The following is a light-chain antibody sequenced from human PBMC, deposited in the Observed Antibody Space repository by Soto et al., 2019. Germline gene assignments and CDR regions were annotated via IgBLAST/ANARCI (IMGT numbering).Light chain of an antibody. CDR3: QTWGTGIQV. V-gene: IGLV4-69*01. J-gene: IGLJ2*01. Sequence: QLVLTQSPSASASLGASVNLTCTLSSGHSSYAIAWHQQQPEKGPRYLMKLNSDGSHSKGDGIPDRFSGSSSGAERYLGISSLQSEDEADYYCQTWGTGIQVFGGGTKLTVL. CDR1: SGHSSYA. CDR2: LNSDGSH.